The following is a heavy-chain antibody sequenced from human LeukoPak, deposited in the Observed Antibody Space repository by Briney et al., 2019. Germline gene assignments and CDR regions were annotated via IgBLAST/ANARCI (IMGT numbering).Heavy chain of an antibody. Sequence: GASVKVSCKASGYTFTSYGISWVRQAPGQGLEWMGWISAYNGNTNYAQKLQGRVTMTTDTSTSTAYMELRSLRSDDTAVYYCARERADPSGSSWYFSTYYYYYGMDVWGQGTTVTVSS. CDR2: ISAYNGNT. CDR1: GYTFTSYG. D-gene: IGHD6-13*01. V-gene: IGHV1-18*01. J-gene: IGHJ6*02. CDR3: ARERADPSGSSWYFSTYYYYYGMDV.